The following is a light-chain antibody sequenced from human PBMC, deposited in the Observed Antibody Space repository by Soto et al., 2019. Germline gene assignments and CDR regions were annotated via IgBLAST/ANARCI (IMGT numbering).Light chain of an antibody. V-gene: IGKV1-33*01. CDR1: QDINNY. CDR3: QQFGDLTFI. CDR2: DAS. Sequence: DIKMTQSPSSLSASVGDRVTITCQASQDINNYLNWYQQKPGQAPKLLIYDASGLEVGVPSRFSGSGSGTHFTLIISGLQPEDIATYYCQQFGDLTFIFGQGTRLEI. J-gene: IGKJ5*01.